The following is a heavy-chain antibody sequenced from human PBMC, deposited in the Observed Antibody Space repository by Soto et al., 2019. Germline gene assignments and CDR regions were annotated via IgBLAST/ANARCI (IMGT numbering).Heavy chain of an antibody. D-gene: IGHD3-22*01. V-gene: IGHV1-58*01. CDR3: AAAANYYDSSGYFPDAFDI. CDR1: GFTFTSSA. Sequence: GASVKVSCKASGFTFTSSAVQWVRQARGQRLEWIGWIVVGSGNTNYAQKFQERVTITRDMSTSTAYMELSSLRSEDTAVYYCAAAANYYDSSGYFPDAFDIWGQGTMVT. J-gene: IGHJ3*02. CDR2: IVVGSGNT.